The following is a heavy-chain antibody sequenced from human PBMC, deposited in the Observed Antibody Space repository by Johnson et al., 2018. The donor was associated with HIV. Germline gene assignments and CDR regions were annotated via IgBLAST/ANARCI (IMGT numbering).Heavy chain of an antibody. CDR2: IKSKIDGGTT. V-gene: IGHV3-15*01. Sequence: VQLVESGGGLVQPGGSLRLSCAASGFTFSNAWMSWVRQAPGKGLEWVGRIKSKIDGGTTDYAAPVKGRFTISRDDSKNTLFLQMSSLKTDDTAVYYCTTAIVIDAFDIWGQGTMVTVSS. D-gene: IGHD3-16*02. CDR3: TTAIVIDAFDI. CDR1: GFTFSNAW. J-gene: IGHJ3*02.